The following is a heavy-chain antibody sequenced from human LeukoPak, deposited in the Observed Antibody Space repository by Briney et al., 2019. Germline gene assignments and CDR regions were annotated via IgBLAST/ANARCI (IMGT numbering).Heavy chain of an antibody. D-gene: IGHD6-19*01. CDR1: GGSISSSSDS. CDR3: ARHRVQRWLGNFDY. J-gene: IGHJ4*02. V-gene: IGHV4-39*01. Sequence: SETLSLTRTVPGGSISSSSDSWGRIRPPPGKGLERIGSAYYSGSTYYNPSLKGRVTVSVDTSKNQFSLKLSSVSAADTAVYYCARHRVQRWLGNFDYWGQGTLVTVSS. CDR2: AYYSGST.